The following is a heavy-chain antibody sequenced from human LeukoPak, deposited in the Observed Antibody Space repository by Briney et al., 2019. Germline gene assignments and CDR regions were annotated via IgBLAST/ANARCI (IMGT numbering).Heavy chain of an antibody. CDR1: GFTFSSYW. D-gene: IGHD2/OR15-2a*01. CDR3: ARANISDY. J-gene: IGHJ4*02. Sequence: PGGSLRLSCAASGFTFSSYWMSWVRQPPGKGLEWIGEINHSGSTNYNPSLKSRVTISVDTSKNQFSLKLSSVTAADTAVYYCARANISDYWGQGTLVTVSS. V-gene: IGHV4-34*01. CDR2: INHSGST.